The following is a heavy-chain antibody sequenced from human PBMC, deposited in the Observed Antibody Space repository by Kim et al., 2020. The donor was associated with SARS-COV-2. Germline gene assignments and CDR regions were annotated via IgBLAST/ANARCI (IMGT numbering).Heavy chain of an antibody. J-gene: IGHJ6*02. V-gene: IGHV4-61*02. CDR1: GGSISSGSYY. Sequence: SETLSLTCTVSGGSISSGSYYWSWIRQPAGKGLEWIGRIYTSGSTNYNPSLKSRVTISVDTSKNQFSLKLSSVTAADTAVYYCARIKILRGYSGYGRNYYYGMDVWGQGTTVTVSS. D-gene: IGHD5-12*01. CDR3: ARIKILRGYSGYGRNYYYGMDV. CDR2: IYTSGST.